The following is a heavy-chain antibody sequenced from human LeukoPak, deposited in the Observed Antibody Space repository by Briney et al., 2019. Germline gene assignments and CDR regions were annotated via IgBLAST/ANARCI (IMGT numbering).Heavy chain of an antibody. CDR3: ARAMTTAFSSATYYMDV. Sequence: GASVKVSCKASGYTFTSYGISWVRQAPGQGLEWMGWISAYNGNTNYAQKLQGRVTMTTDTSTSTAYMELSSLRSEDTAVYYCARAMTTAFSSATYYMDVWGKGTTVTVSS. J-gene: IGHJ6*03. CDR1: GYTFTSYG. CDR2: ISAYNGNT. D-gene: IGHD4-11*01. V-gene: IGHV1-18*01.